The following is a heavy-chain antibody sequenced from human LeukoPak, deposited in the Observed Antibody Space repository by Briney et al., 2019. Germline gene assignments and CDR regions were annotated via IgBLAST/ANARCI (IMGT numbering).Heavy chain of an antibody. CDR3: ARDPLAYCGGDCYSFDY. J-gene: IGHJ4*02. CDR2: ISYDGSNK. CDR1: GFTFSSYA. V-gene: IGHV3-30-3*01. D-gene: IGHD2-21*02. Sequence: PGRSLRLFCAASGFTFSSYAMHWVRQATGKGLEWVAVISYDGSNKYYADSVKGRFTISRDNSKNTLYLQMNSLRAEDAAVYYCARDPLAYCGGDCYSFDYWGQGTLVTVSS.